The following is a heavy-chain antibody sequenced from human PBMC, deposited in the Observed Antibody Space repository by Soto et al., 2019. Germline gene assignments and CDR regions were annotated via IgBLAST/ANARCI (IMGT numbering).Heavy chain of an antibody. V-gene: IGHV4-4*07. Sequence: SETLSLTCTVSGGSISSYYWSWIRQPAGKGLEWIGRIYTSGSTNYNPSLKSRVTMSVDTSKNQFSLKLSSVTAADTAVYYWARGMPPAAIYYYYYGMDVWGQGTTVTVSS. J-gene: IGHJ6*02. CDR1: GGSISSYY. D-gene: IGHD2-2*01. CDR2: IYTSGST. CDR3: ARGMPPAAIYYYYYGMDV.